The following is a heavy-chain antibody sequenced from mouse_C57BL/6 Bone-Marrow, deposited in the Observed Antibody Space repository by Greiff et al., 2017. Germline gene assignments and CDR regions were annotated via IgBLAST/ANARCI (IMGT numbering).Heavy chain of an antibody. V-gene: IGHV1-12*01. CDR2: IYPGNGDT. CDR3: ARGGGYWYFDV. CDR1: GYTFTSYN. J-gene: IGHJ1*03. Sequence: QVQLQQSGAELVRPGASVKMSCKASGYTFTSYNMPWVKQTPRQGLEWIGAIYPGNGDTSYNKKLKGKATLTVDKSSSPAYMQLSSLTSEDSAVYFCARGGGYWYFDVWGTGTTVTVSS.